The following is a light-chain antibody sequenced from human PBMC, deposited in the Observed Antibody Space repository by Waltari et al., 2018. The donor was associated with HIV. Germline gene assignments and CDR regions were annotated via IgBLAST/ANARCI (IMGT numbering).Light chain of an antibody. J-gene: IGKJ4*01. V-gene: IGKV1-39*01. CDR3: QQTFRIPLT. CDR2: GAF. Sequence: DIQMTQSPSSLSASVGDRVTITCRASQSISTYLNWYQQRPGKVPKLLIYGAFALQSGVPSGFSGSGSGTDFTLTITSLQPEDFATYYCQQTFRIPLTFGGGTKV. CDR1: QSISTY.